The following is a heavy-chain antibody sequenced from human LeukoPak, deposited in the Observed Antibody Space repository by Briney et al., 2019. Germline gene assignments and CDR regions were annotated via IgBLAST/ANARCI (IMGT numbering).Heavy chain of an antibody. Sequence: GGSLRLSCAASGFTFSDYYMSWIRQAPGKGLEWVSYISSSSSYTNYADSVKGRFTISRDNAKNSLYLQMNSLRAEDTAVYYCARVYYYDGSGYYQPSGYFQHWGQGTLVTVSS. CDR1: GFTFSDYY. CDR2: ISSSSSYT. J-gene: IGHJ1*01. CDR3: ARVYYYDGSGYYQPSGYFQH. D-gene: IGHD3-22*01. V-gene: IGHV3-11*06.